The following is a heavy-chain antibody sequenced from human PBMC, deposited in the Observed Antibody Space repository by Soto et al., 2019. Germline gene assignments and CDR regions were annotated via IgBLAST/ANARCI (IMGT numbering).Heavy chain of an antibody. V-gene: IGHV1-69*06. J-gene: IGHJ4*02. Sequence: QVQLVQSGAEVKKPGSSVKVSCKASGGTFSSNAISWVRQAPGQGLEWMGGIIPIYASPNYAQNFQGRVTVTVDKATSTAYLELSRLKFADSAIYYCAVAVTGSRSPLAHWGQGTLVIVSS. CDR1: GGTFSSNA. CDR2: IIPIYASP. CDR3: AVAVTGSRSPLAH. D-gene: IGHD6-19*01.